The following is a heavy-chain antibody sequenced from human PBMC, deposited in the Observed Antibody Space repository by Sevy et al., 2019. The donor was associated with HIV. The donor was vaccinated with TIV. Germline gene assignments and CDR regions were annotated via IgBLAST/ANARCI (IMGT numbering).Heavy chain of an antibody. D-gene: IGHD1-1*01. CDR3: ASWTTFKAAPDFDY. V-gene: IGHV3-21*01. J-gene: IGHJ4*02. CDR1: GFTFSSYS. Sequence: GGSLRLSCAASGFTFSSYSMNWVRQAPGKGLEWVSSISSSSSYIYYADSVKGRFTISRDNAKNSLYLQMNSLRAEDTAVYYCASWTTFKAAPDFDYWGRGTLVTVSS. CDR2: ISSSSSYI.